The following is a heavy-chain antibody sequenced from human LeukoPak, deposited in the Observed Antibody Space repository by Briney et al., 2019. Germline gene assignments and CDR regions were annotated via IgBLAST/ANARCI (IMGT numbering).Heavy chain of an antibody. D-gene: IGHD5-18*01. V-gene: IGHV1-46*01. J-gene: IGHJ5*02. CDR2: INPSGGST. Sequence: GASVKVSCKASGYTFTSYYMHWVRQAPGQGLGWRGIINPSGGSTSYAQKFQGRVTMTRDMSTSTVYMGLSSLRSEDTAVYYCARGPHNGYSYVGGWFDPWGQGTLVTVSS. CDR3: ARGPHNGYSYVGGWFDP. CDR1: GYTFTSYY.